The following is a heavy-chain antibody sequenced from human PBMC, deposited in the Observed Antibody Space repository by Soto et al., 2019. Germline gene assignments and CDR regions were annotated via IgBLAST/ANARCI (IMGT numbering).Heavy chain of an antibody. D-gene: IGHD3-22*01. V-gene: IGHV4-4*07. Sequence: QVQLQESGPGLVKPSETLSLTCTVSGGSITSYYWSWIRQPAGKGLEWIGRIYTSGSTIYNPSLKSRVTMSIDTSKKQFSLTLSSVTAADTAVYYCARDCPDDSSGCSDYWGQATLVTVSS. CDR1: GGSITSYY. CDR3: ARDCPDDSSGCSDY. J-gene: IGHJ4*02. CDR2: IYTSGST.